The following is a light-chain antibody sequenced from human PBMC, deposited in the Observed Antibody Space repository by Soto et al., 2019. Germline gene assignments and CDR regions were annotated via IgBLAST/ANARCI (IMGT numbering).Light chain of an antibody. CDR2: SAP. CDR1: QSVLYSSNRKSY. Sequence: DIMMAQSPDSLAVSLGERATINCKSSQSVLYSSNRKSYLAWYQQKPGQAPKLLIHSAPTRESGVPDRFSGSGSGTDFTLTISSLQAEDLAVYYCQQYYSSPRTFGQGTKVEIK. CDR3: QQYYSSPRT. V-gene: IGKV4-1*01. J-gene: IGKJ1*01.